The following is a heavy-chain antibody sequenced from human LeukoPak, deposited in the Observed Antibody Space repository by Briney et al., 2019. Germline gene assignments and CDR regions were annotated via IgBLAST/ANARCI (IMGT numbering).Heavy chain of an antibody. CDR1: GYTFTGYY. D-gene: IGHD3-3*01. J-gene: IGHJ4*02. Sequence: GASVKVSCKASGYTFTGYYMHWVRQAPGQGLEWMGWINPNSGGTNYAQKFQGWVTMTRDTSISTAYMELSRLRSDDTAVYYCAREYYDFWSGYYSLFDYWGQGTLVTVSS. CDR3: AREYYDFWSGYYSLFDY. CDR2: INPNSGGT. V-gene: IGHV1-2*04.